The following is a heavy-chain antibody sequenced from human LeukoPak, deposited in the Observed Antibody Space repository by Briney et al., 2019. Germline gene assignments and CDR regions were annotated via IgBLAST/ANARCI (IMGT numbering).Heavy chain of an antibody. CDR1: GGSISSYF. J-gene: IGHJ4*02. V-gene: IGHV4-59*08. CDR3: ATHTAMATN. D-gene: IGHD5-18*01. CDR2: IYYSGST. Sequence: PSETLSLTCTISGGSISSYFWTWIRQPPGKGLEWIGYIYYSGSTNYNPSLKSRVTISLDTSKNQFSLKLSSVTAADTAVYYCATHTAMATNWGQGTLVTVSS.